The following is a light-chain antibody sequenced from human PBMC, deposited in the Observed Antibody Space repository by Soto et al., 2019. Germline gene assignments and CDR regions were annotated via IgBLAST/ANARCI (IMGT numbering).Light chain of an antibody. CDR1: QGISSY. J-gene: IGKJ4*01. V-gene: IGKV1-9*01. Sequence: DIQLTKSPSFLSASVGDRVTITCRASQGISSYLAWYQQKPGKAPKLLIYAASTLQSGVPSRFSGSGSGTEFTLTISSLQPEDFGTCYCQQLNSHPPLTFGGGTKVEIK. CDR3: QQLNSHPPLT. CDR2: AAS.